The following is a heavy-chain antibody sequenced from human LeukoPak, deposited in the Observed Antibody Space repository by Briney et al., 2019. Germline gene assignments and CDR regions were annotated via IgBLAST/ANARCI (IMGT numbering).Heavy chain of an antibody. CDR2: ISDTGGGT. CDR3: AKESCSSSTCPYYYYMDV. V-gene: IGHV3-23*01. D-gene: IGHD2-2*01. J-gene: IGHJ6*03. CDR1: GFTFRNFG. Sequence: GGSLRLSCAASGFTFRNFGMSWVRQAPGKGLEWVSGISDTGGGTYYADSVKGRFTMSRDNSKNTLYLQMNSLRAEDTAIYSCAKESCSSSTCPYYYYMDVWGKGTTVTVSS.